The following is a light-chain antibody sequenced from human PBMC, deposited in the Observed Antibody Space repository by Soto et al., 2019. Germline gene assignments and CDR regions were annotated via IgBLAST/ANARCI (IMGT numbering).Light chain of an antibody. J-gene: IGKJ5*01. CDR3: QQRNTWPPIT. Sequence: EIVLTQSPGTLSLSPGERATLSCRASQSLSSNYLAWHQQKTGQAPRLLIYGASSRATGIPDRFSGSGSGTDFTLTITRLEPEDFAVYYCQQRNTWPPITFGQGTRLEIK. CDR2: GAS. V-gene: IGKV3D-20*02. CDR1: QSLSSNY.